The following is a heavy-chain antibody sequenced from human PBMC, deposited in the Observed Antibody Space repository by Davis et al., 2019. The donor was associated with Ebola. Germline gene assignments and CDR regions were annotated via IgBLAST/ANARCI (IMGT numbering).Heavy chain of an antibody. CDR1: GYTFIGSY. CDR3: ARGRSSSRWAFDI. J-gene: IGHJ3*02. D-gene: IGHD6-13*01. Sequence: ASVTVSCKASGYTFIGSYIHWVRQAPGQGLEWMGWINPHGGGTKYAQRFQDRVNLTRDMSISTAYMDLSRLKSDDTAVYYCARGRSSSRWAFDIWGQRTMVTVSS. CDR2: INPHGGGT. V-gene: IGHV1-2*02.